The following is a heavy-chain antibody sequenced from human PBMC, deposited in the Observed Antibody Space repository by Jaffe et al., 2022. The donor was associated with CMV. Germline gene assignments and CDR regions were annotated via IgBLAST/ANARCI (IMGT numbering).Heavy chain of an antibody. CDR1: GGSISSYY. CDR2: IYYSGST. J-gene: IGHJ6*03. D-gene: IGHD4-17*01. V-gene: IGHV4-59*08. Sequence: QVQLQESGPGLVKPSETLSLTCTVSGGSISSYYWSWIRQPPGKGLEWIGYIYYSGSTNYNPSLKSRVTISVDTSKNQFSLKLSSVTAADTAVYYCARHIPYDYGDYYYYYMDVWGKGTTVTVSS. CDR3: ARHIPYDYGDYYYYYMDV.